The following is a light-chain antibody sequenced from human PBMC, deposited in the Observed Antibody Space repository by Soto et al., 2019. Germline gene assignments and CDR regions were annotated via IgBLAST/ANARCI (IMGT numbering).Light chain of an antibody. V-gene: IGKV3-11*01. J-gene: IGKJ4*01. CDR1: QSASNF. CDR2: DTS. CDR3: QQRSNWPLLT. Sequence: IVLTQSPATLSLSPGERATLSCRASQSASNFLAWYQQKPGQAPRLLIFDTSNRATGVPARFSGSGSGTDFTLTISSLEPEDFAVYYCQQRSNWPLLTFGGGTKVEIK.